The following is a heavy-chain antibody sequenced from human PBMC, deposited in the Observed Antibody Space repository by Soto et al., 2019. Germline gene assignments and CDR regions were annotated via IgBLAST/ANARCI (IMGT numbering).Heavy chain of an antibody. V-gene: IGHV2-5*02. D-gene: IGHD5-12*01. CDR3: AHKVHLYSGYEFDY. J-gene: IGHJ4*02. Sequence: QITLKESGPTLVKPTQTLTLTCTFSGFSLSTSGVGVGWIRQPPGKALEWLALIYWDDDKRYSPSLKSRLTITKDTSKNQVVLTMTTMDPVDTATYYCAHKVHLYSGYEFDYWGQGTLVTVSS. CDR1: GFSLSTSGVG. CDR2: IYWDDDK.